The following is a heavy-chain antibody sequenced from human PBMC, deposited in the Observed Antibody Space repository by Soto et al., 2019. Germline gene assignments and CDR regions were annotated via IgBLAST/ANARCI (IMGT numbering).Heavy chain of an antibody. D-gene: IGHD3-9*01. J-gene: IGHJ5*02. CDR1: GFTFSSYA. CDR3: AKGTGYYPRPPLDP. Sequence: PGGSLRLSCAASGFTFSSYAMSWVRQAPGKGLEWVSAISGSGGSTYYADSVKGRFTISRDNSKNTLYLQMNSLRAEDTAVYYCAKGTGYYPRPPLDPWGQGTLVTVSS. CDR2: ISGSGGST. V-gene: IGHV3-23*01.